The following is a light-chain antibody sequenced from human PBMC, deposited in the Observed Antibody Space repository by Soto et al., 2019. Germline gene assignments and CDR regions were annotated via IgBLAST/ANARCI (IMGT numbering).Light chain of an antibody. CDR1: ESVSSN. CDR3: QQYYHWPRT. J-gene: IGKJ1*01. CDR2: AAS. V-gene: IGKV3-15*01. Sequence: IVLTQSPAALSAFPVETANLSCRASESVSSNLAWFQHKPGQAPRLLIYAASTKATGVPARFTGSGSRTDFNLTITSLQSEDFAVYYCQQYYHWPRTFGQGTKVDIK.